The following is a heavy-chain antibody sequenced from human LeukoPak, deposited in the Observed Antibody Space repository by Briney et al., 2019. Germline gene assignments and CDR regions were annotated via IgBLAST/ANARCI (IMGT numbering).Heavy chain of an antibody. CDR3: ARDVWGDRDGCFDY. Sequence: GGSLRLSCAASGFTFSSYWMHWVRQDPRKGLLWVARINLNGRSTSYGESVQGRFTISRDNAKNTVYLEMNNLRAEDTAVYYCARDVWGDRDGCFDYWGLGTLVTVSS. J-gene: IGHJ4*02. V-gene: IGHV3-74*01. CDR1: GFTFSSYW. D-gene: IGHD2-21*01. CDR2: INLNGRST.